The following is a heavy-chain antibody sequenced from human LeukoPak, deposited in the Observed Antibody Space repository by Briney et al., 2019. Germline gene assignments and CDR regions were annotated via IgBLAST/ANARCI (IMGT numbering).Heavy chain of an antibody. Sequence: GGSLRLSCAASGFTFSSYGMHWVRQAPGKGLEWVAVISYDGSNKYYADSVKGRFTISRDNSKSTLYLQMNSLRAEDTAVYYCAKDSITGTWDYYYGMDVWGQGTTVTVSS. J-gene: IGHJ6*02. V-gene: IGHV3-30*18. D-gene: IGHD1-7*01. CDR2: ISYDGSNK. CDR3: AKDSITGTWDYYYGMDV. CDR1: GFTFSSYG.